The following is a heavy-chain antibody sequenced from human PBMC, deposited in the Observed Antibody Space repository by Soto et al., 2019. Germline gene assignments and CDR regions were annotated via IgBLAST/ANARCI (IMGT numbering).Heavy chain of an antibody. CDR3: ARVVVATIYPDY. Sequence: VKVSCKASGYTFTSYGISWVRRAPGQGLEWMGWISAYNGNTNYAQKPQGRVTMTTDTSTSTAYMELRSLRSDDTAVYYCARVVVATIYPDYWGQGALVTVSS. J-gene: IGHJ4*02. D-gene: IGHD5-12*01. CDR2: ISAYNGNT. CDR1: GYTFTSYG. V-gene: IGHV1-18*04.